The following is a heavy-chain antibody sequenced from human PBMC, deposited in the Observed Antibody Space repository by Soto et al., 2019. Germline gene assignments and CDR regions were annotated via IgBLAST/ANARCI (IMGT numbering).Heavy chain of an antibody. CDR2: ISGSGGST. J-gene: IGHJ4*02. V-gene: IGHV3-23*01. CDR1: GFTFSSYS. CDR3: AKMRWESRVYFDY. Sequence: GGSMRLSCAASGFTFSSYSMSWVRQAPGKGLEWVSAISGSGGSTYYADSVKGRFTISRDNSKNTLYLQMNSLRAEDTAVYYCAKMRWESRVYFDYWGQGTLVTVSS. D-gene: IGHD1-26*01.